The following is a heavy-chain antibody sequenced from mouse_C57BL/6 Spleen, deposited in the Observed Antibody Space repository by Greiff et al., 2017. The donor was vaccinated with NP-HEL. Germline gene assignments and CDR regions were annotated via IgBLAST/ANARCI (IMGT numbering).Heavy chain of an antibody. Sequence: EVKLVESGGGLVQPGGSLSLSCAASGFTFTAYYMSWVRQPPGKALEWLGFISNTANGYTTEYSASVKGRFTISRDNSHSILYLQMNALSAEYSATYYCARYLDYWGQGTSVTVSS. CDR1: GFTFTAYY. CDR3: ARYLDY. CDR2: ISNTANGYTT. V-gene: IGHV7-3*01. J-gene: IGHJ4*01.